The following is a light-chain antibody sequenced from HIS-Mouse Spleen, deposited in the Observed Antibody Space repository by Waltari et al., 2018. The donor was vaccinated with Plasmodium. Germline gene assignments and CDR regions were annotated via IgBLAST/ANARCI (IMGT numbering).Light chain of an antibody. CDR2: QDS. Sequence: SYELTQPPSVSVSPGQTASITCSGDKLGDKYACWYQQKPGQSPVLVIYQDSKRPSGSPEGFSGSNSGNTATLTISGTQAMDEADYYCQAWDSSTVVFGGGTKLTVL. J-gene: IGLJ2*01. CDR1: KLGDKY. CDR3: QAWDSSTVV. V-gene: IGLV3-1*01.